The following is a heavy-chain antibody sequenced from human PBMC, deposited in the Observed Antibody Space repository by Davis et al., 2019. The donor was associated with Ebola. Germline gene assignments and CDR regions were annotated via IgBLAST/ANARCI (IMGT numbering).Heavy chain of an antibody. CDR2: ISGSSSTI. D-gene: IGHD5-18*01. CDR1: GFSFSSYG. Sequence: PGGSLRLSCPASGFSFSSYGMHWVRQAPGKGVEWVSYISGSSSTIYYADSVKGRFTISRDNAKNSLYLQMNSLREEDTAVYYCASGRRGYSYGNWFDTWGQGTVVTVSS. CDR3: ASGRRGYSYGNWFDT. J-gene: IGHJ5*02. V-gene: IGHV3-48*02.